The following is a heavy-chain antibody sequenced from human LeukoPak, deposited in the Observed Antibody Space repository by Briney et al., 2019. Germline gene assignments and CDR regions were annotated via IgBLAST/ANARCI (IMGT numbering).Heavy chain of an antibody. Sequence: SVKVSCKASGGPFSSYALSWVRQAPGQGLEWMGGIIPIFGTANYAQKFQGRVTISADKSTSTAYMELSSLRSEDTAVYYCARGPEGYYYYYYMEVWGKGTTVTVSS. J-gene: IGHJ6*03. V-gene: IGHV1-69*06. CDR1: GGPFSSYA. CDR3: ARGPEGYYYYYYMEV. CDR2: IIPIFGTA.